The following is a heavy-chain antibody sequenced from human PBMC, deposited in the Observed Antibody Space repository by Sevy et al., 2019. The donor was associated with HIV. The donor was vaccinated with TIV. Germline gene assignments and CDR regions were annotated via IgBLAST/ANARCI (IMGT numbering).Heavy chain of an antibody. CDR3: ARDLPPSATTVAHFDC. Sequence: LTCAASGFTFSSYEMNWVRQAPGKGLEWVSYISNSGTTISYSDSVKGRFTISRDNARNSLYLQMNSLRAEDTAVYYCARDLPPSATTVAHFDCWGQGTLVTVSS. J-gene: IGHJ4*02. CDR2: ISNSGTTI. V-gene: IGHV3-48*03. CDR1: GFTFSSYE. D-gene: IGHD4-17*01.